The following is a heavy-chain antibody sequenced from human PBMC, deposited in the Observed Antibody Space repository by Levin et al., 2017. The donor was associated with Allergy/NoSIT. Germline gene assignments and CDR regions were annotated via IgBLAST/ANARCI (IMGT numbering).Heavy chain of an antibody. CDR1: GLTFSDSD. CDR3: TTRQRSYGSSVEDYLAY. V-gene: IGHV3-73*01. CDR2: IRTKTQSYAT. D-gene: IGHD3-10*01. Sequence: GESLKISCAASGLTFSDSDMQWVRQASGKGLEWVGRIRTKTQSYATAYGTSVKGRFTISRDDSKSTAYLQMNSLSTEDTAVYYCTTRQRSYGSSVEDYLAYWGQGTLVTVSS. J-gene: IGHJ4*02.